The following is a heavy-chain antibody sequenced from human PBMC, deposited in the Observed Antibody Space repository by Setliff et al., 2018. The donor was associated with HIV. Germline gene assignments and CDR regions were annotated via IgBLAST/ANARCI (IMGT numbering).Heavy chain of an antibody. CDR3: TTYTNANIRY. J-gene: IGHJ4*02. CDR2: ISGSGGTT. V-gene: IGHV3-23*01. Sequence: QPGGSLRLSCAASGFTFSNFAMNWVRQAPGKGLEWVSAISGSGGTTYYADSVRDRFTISRDNSKNTVSLQMNTLRAEDTAVYYCTTYTNANIRYWGRGTLVTVSS. CDR1: GFTFSNFA. D-gene: IGHD4-4*01.